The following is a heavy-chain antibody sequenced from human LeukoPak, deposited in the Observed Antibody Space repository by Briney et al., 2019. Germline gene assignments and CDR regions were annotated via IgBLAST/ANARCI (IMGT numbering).Heavy chain of an antibody. D-gene: IGHD3-10*01. CDR3: ARWFGLDY. V-gene: IGHV3-21*01. CDR2: ISSSNTYI. Sequence: GGSLRLSCAASGFTFSSHTMIWVRQAPGEGLEWVSSISSSNTYIYYADSVQGRFTISRDNSKNTLYLQMNSLRAEDTAVYYCARWFGLDYWGQGTLVTVSS. J-gene: IGHJ4*02. CDR1: GFTFSSHT.